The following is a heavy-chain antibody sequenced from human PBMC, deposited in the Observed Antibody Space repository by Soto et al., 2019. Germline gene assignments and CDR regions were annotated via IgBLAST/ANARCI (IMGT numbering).Heavy chain of an antibody. D-gene: IGHD3-22*01. J-gene: IGHJ6*02. Sequence: GASVKVSCKASGYTFTGYYMHWVRQAPGQGLEWMGWINPNSGGTNYAQKFQGWVTMTRDTSISTAYMELSRLRSDDTAVYYCARDPRPNYYDSSGYFTGPHDYYGMDVWGQGTTVTVS. CDR2: INPNSGGT. V-gene: IGHV1-2*04. CDR1: GYTFTGYY. CDR3: ARDPRPNYYDSSGYFTGPHDYYGMDV.